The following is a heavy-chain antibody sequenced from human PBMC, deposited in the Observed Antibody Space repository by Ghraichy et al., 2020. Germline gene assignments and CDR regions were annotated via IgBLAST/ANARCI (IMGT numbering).Heavy chain of an antibody. V-gene: IGHV3-30*04. CDR2: ISYDGSNK. D-gene: IGHD6-13*01. Sequence: GGSLRLSCAASGFTFSSYAMHWVRQAPGKGLEWVAVISYDGSNKYYADSVKGRFTISRDNSKNTLYLQMNSLRAEDTAVYYCAMPPQGSIAAAGYSWGQGTLVTVSS. CDR3: AMPPQGSIAAAGYS. J-gene: IGHJ4*02. CDR1: GFTFSSYA.